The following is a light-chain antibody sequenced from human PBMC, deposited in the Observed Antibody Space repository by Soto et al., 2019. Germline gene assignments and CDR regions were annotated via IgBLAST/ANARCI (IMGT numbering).Light chain of an antibody. CDR3: QQTSTLPPVT. V-gene: IGKV1-12*01. CDR2: AAS. CDR1: QGISHW. Sequence: DIQMTQSPSSVSASVGDRVTITCRASQGISHWLDWYQLKPGKAPKLLIYAASTLHSGVPSRFSGSGSGTDFTLTICNLQPEDFETYCCQQTSTLPPVTVGQAKRL. J-gene: IGKJ5*01.